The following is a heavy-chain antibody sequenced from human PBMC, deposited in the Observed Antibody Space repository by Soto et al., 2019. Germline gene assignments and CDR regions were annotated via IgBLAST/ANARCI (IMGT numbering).Heavy chain of an antibody. J-gene: IGHJ4*02. V-gene: IGHV3-15*07. CDR1: GFTFSNAW. CDR3: TTDKLLWFGELLHDY. CDR2: IKSKTDGGTT. Sequence: GGSLRLSCAASGFTFSNAWMNWVRQAPGKGLEWVGRIKSKTDGGTTDYAAPVKGRFTISRDDSKNTLYLQMNSLKTEDTAVYYCTTDKLLWFGELLHDYWGQGTLVTVSS. D-gene: IGHD3-10*01.